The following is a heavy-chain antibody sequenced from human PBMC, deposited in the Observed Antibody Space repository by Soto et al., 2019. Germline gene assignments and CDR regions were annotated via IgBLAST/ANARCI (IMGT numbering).Heavy chain of an antibody. J-gene: IGHJ4*02. CDR2: ISGSGGST. D-gene: IGHD2-2*01. CDR3: ASSECSSTSCYASGFDY. Sequence: GGSLRLSCAASGFTFSSYAMSWVRQAPGKGLEWVSAISGSGGSTYYADSVKGRFTISRDNSKNTLYLQMNSLRAEVTAVYYCASSECSSTSCYASGFDYWGQGTLVTVSS. CDR1: GFTFSSYA. V-gene: IGHV3-23*01.